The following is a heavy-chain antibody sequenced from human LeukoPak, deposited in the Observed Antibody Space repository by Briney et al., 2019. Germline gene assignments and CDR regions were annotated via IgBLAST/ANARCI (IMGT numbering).Heavy chain of an antibody. CDR3: ARETGNYGDYQTLIDY. Sequence: SETLSLTCTVSRGSISSYYWSWIRQPAGKRLEWIGRVYASGSTNYNPSLKSRVTMSVDTSKNQISLKLSSVTAADTAVYYCARETGNYGDYQTLIDYWGQGTLVTVSS. CDR2: VYASGST. V-gene: IGHV4-4*07. CDR1: RGSISSYY. J-gene: IGHJ4*02. D-gene: IGHD4-17*01.